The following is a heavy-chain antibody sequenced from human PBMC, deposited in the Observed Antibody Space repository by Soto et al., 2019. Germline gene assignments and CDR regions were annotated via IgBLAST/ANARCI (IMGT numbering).Heavy chain of an antibody. D-gene: IGHD2-2*01. CDR3: AKDLRGNERPLNCSSTSCLTNWFDP. J-gene: IGHJ5*02. CDR2: ISGSGGST. Sequence: GGSLRLSCAASGFTFSSYAMSWVRQAPGKGLEWVSAISGSGGSTYYADSVKGRFTISRDNSKNTLYLQMNSLRAEDTAVYYCAKDLRGNERPLNCSSTSCLTNWFDPWGQGTLVTVSS. CDR1: GFTFSSYA. V-gene: IGHV3-23*01.